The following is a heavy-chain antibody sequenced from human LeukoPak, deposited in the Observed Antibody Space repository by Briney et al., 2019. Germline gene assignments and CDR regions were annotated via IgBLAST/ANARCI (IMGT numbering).Heavy chain of an antibody. CDR2: ITSNGDHM. CDR1: GLIFTKYY. J-gene: IGHJ6*04. CDR3: AELGITMIGGV. D-gene: IGHD3-10*02. V-gene: IGHV3-21*01. Sequence: GGSLRLSCAASGLIFTKYYMNWVRQAPGKGLEWVSSITSNGDHMYYADSVKDRFTISRDNAKNSLYLQMNSLRAEDTAVYYCAELGITMIGGVWGKGTTVTISS.